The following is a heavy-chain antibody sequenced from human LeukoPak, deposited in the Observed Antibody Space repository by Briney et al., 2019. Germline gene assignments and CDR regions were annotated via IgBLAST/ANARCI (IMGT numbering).Heavy chain of an antibody. J-gene: IGHJ4*02. Sequence: ASVKVSCQASGYTFANYDINWVRQAPGQGLEYMGWVTPRTGNTGWTRNFQGRVTMTRDSSLSTAYMELNSLTSDDTAVYFCARDDGSAHSIFDSWGQGTPVTVSS. CDR1: GYTFANYD. D-gene: IGHD3-10*01. CDR2: VTPRTGNT. CDR3: ARDDGSAHSIFDS. V-gene: IGHV1-8*01.